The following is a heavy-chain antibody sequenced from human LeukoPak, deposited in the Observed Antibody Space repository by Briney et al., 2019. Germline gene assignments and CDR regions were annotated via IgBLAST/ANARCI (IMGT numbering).Heavy chain of an antibody. J-gene: IGHJ6*03. V-gene: IGHV4-59*12. CDR2: IYYAGST. CDR1: GGSISSYY. D-gene: IGHD2-21*01. CDR3: ARLLKDWGILNYYYYYMDV. Sequence: SETLSLTCGVSGGSISSYYWAWIRQAPGKGLEWIGYIYYAGSTNYNPSLKSRVTISVDMSRNQFSLKLSSVTAADTAVYYCARLLKDWGILNYYYYYMDVWGKGTTVTISS.